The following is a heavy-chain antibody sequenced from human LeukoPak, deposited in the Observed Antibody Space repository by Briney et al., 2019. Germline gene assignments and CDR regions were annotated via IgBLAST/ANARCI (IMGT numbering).Heavy chain of an antibody. J-gene: IGHJ4*02. CDR3: ARGPKASYDYVWGSYRH. D-gene: IGHD3-16*02. CDR1: GFSFSSYS. Sequence: GGSLRLSCAASGFSFSSYSMNWVRQAPGKGLECVSSISSSSSYIYYADSVKGRFTISRDNAKNSLYLQMNSLRAEDTAVYYCARGPKASYDYVWGSYRHWGQGTLVTVSS. V-gene: IGHV3-21*01. CDR2: ISSSSSYI.